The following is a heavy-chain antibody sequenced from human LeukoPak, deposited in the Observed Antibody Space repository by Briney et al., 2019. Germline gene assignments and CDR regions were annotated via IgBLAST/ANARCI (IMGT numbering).Heavy chain of an antibody. D-gene: IGHD6-19*01. V-gene: IGHV1-46*01. CDR1: GYTFTSYY. Sequence: ASVKVSCKASGYTFTSYYMHWVRQAPGQGLEWMGIINPSGGSTSYAQKFQGRVTITADESTSTAYMELSSLRSEDTAVYYCARVRSLYSSGWEYYYFDYWGQGTLVTVSS. J-gene: IGHJ4*02. CDR2: INPSGGST. CDR3: ARVRSLYSSGWEYYYFDY.